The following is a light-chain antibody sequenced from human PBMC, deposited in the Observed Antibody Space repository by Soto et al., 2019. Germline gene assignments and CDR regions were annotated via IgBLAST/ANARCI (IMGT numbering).Light chain of an antibody. Sequence: IVLTQSPGTLSLSPGERATLSCRASQSVSNNYLDWYQQKPGQAPRLFIYGASSRATGIPDRFSGSGSGKDLTLNISRLEPRDFEVCYFQKYVHSPPGTFGQGTKVEIK. CDR1: QSVSNNY. J-gene: IGKJ1*01. V-gene: IGKV3-20*01. CDR3: QKYVHSPPGT. CDR2: GAS.